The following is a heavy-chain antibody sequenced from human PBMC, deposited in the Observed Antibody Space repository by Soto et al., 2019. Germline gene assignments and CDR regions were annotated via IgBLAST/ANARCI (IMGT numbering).Heavy chain of an antibody. Sequence: SETLSLTCTISGGSISSYYWSWIRQPAGKGLEWIGRIYTSGSTNYNPSLKSRVTMSVDTSKNQFSLKLSSVTAADTAVYYCARGWPAEHYYGGNGWLWFDPWGQGTLVTVS. CDR3: ARGWPAEHYYGGNGWLWFDP. CDR2: IYTSGST. D-gene: IGHD4-17*01. V-gene: IGHV4-4*07. J-gene: IGHJ5*02. CDR1: GGSISSYY.